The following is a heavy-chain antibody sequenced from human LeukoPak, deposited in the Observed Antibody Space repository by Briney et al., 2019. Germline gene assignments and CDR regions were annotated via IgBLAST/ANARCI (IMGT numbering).Heavy chain of an antibody. CDR3: AREGWVGATSAFDY. Sequence: SETLSLTCTVSGGSISSSSYYWGWIRQPPGKGLEWIGSIYYSGSTYYNPSLKSRVTISVDTSKNQFSLKLSSVTAADTAVYYCAREGWVGATSAFDYWGQGTLVTVSS. CDR2: IYYSGST. CDR1: GGSISSSSYY. D-gene: IGHD1-26*01. V-gene: IGHV4-39*07. J-gene: IGHJ4*02.